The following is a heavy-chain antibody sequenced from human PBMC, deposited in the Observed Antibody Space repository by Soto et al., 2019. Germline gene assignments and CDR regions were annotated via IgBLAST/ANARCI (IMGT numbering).Heavy chain of an antibody. V-gene: IGHV1-3*01. CDR3: ARVAGDYDSSGYYYKPYYYYGMDV. D-gene: IGHD3-22*01. CDR1: GYTFFTYG. J-gene: IGHJ6*02. Sequence: GASVKVSCKASGYTFFTYGISWVRQAPGKGLEWMGWINAGNGNTKYSQKFQGRVTITRDTSASTAYMELSSLRSEDTAVYYCARVAGDYDSSGYYYKPYYYYGMDVWGQGTTVTVSS. CDR2: INAGNGNT.